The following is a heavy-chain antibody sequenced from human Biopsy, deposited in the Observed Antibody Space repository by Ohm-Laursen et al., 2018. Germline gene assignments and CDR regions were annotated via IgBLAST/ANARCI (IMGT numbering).Heavy chain of an antibody. V-gene: IGHV4-59*11. D-gene: IGHD4-23*01. CDR3: ARGSNDSGGLYFPR. CDR2: ISCTGYT. J-gene: IGHJ4*02. CDR1: GGSFTGHY. Sequence: TLSLTCTVSGGSFTGHYWSWIRQPPGRGLEWIGHISCTGYTSYNASLKSRVTISVDTSRNHFSLRLSSLTAADTAVYYCARGSNDSGGLYFPRWGQGTLLTVSS.